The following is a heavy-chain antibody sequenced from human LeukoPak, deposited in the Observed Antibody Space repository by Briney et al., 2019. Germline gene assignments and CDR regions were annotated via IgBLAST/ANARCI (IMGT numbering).Heavy chain of an antibody. D-gene: IGHD4-17*01. CDR2: IYYSGST. CDR3: ARGFRYGDYVGENWFDP. CDR1: GGSISSGGYY. Sequence: PSQTLSLTCTVSGGSISSGGYYWSWIRQHPGKGLEWIGYIYYSGSTYYNPSLKSRVTISVDTSKNQFSLRLSSVTAADTAVYYCARGFRYGDYVGENWFDPWGQGTLVTVSS. J-gene: IGHJ5*02. V-gene: IGHV4-31*03.